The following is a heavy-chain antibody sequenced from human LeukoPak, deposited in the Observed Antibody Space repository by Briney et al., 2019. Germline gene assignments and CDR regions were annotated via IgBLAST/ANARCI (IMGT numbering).Heavy chain of an antibody. J-gene: IGHJ5*02. D-gene: IGHD1-1*01. Sequence: ASVKVSCKASGYTFTGYYMHWVRQAPGQGREWMGWINPNSGGTNYAQKFQGRVTMTRDTSISTAYMELSRLRSDDTAVYYCAREWAIASTTPSWFDPWGQGTLVTVSS. CDR2: INPNSGGT. CDR3: AREWAIASTTPSWFDP. CDR1: GYTFTGYY. V-gene: IGHV1-2*02.